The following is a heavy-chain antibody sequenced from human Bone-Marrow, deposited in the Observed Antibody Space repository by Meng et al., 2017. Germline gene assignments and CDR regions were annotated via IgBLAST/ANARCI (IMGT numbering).Heavy chain of an antibody. CDR2: IKSKTDGGTT. J-gene: IGHJ4*02. Sequence: GESLKISCAASGFTFSNAWMSWVRQAPGKGLEWVGRIKSKTDGGTTDYAAPVKGRFTISRDDSKSTPYLQMNSLKTEDTAVYYCTTDRWLVVYYWGQGTLVTVSS. CDR1: GFTFSNAW. D-gene: IGHD6-19*01. V-gene: IGHV3-15*01. CDR3: TTDRWLVVYY.